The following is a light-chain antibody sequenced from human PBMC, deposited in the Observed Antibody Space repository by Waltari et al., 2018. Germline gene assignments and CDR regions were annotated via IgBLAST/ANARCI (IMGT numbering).Light chain of an antibody. CDR1: SSDVVRFHY. J-gene: IGLJ1*01. CDR3: SSYSDSSTRYV. CDR2: EVT. V-gene: IGLV2-8*01. Sequence: QSALTQLPSASGSPGQSVPISCTGTSSDVVRFHYVPGYQQHPGKAPNLIIYEVTKRPSGVPDRFSGSKSGNTASLTVSGLQADDEADYYCSSYSDSSTRYVFGTGTKVTVL.